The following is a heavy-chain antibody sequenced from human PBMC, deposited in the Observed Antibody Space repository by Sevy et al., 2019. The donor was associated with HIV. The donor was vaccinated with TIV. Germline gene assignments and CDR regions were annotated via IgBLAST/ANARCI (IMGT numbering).Heavy chain of an antibody. CDR2: INPNSGGT. Sequence: ASVKVSCKASGYTFTGYYMHWVRQAPGQGLEWMGWINPNSGGTNYAQKFQGRVTMTRDTSISTAYMELSRLGSDDTAGYYCAGFFKAIVVVPAAIRADAFDIWGQGTMVTVSS. D-gene: IGHD2-2*02. J-gene: IGHJ3*02. V-gene: IGHV1-2*02. CDR1: GYTFTGYY. CDR3: AGFFKAIVVVPAAIRADAFDI.